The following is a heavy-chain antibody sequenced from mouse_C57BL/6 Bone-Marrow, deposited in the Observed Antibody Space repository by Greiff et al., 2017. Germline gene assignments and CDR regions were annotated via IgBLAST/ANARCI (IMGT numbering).Heavy chain of an antibody. D-gene: IGHD2-5*01. CDR1: GYTFTDHT. J-gene: IGHJ4*01. V-gene: IGHV1-78*01. CDR3: ASPYYSNFYYAMDY. CDR2: IYPRDGST. Sequence: VKLQESDAELVKPGASVKISCKVSGYTFTDHTIHWMKQRPEQGLEWIGYIYPRDGSTKYNEKFKGKATLTADKSSSTAYMQLNSLTSEDSAVYFCASPYYSNFYYAMDYWGQGTSVTVSS.